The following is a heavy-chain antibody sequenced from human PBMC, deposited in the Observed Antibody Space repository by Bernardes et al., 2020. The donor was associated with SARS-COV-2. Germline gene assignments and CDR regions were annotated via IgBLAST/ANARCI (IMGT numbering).Heavy chain of an antibody. V-gene: IGHV3-11*01. CDR2: IDSSGSIT. D-gene: IGHD5-18*01. CDR1: GFIFSDSY. J-gene: IGHJ4*01. CDR3: ARLPWIQLWLQGFYFDF. Sequence: GGSLRLSCAASGFIFSDSYMSWIRQAPGKGLEWVSYIDSSGSITEYADSVKGRFTISRDNPKNSLFLEMRTLRAEDTAVYYCARLPWIQLWLQGFYFDFWGHGNLVTVSS.